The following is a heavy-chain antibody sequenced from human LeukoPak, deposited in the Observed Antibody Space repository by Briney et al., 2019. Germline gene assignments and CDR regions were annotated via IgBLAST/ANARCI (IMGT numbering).Heavy chain of an antibody. CDR2: INPNSGGT. CDR3: AREFLEWSNWFDP. D-gene: IGHD3-3*01. CDR1: GYTFTGYY. V-gene: IGHV1-2*02. Sequence: ASVKVSCKASGYTFTGYYMHWVRQAPGQGLEWMGWINPNSGGTNYAQKFQGRVTMTRDTSVSTAYMELSRLRSDDTAVYYCAREFLEWSNWFDPWGQGTLVTVSS. J-gene: IGHJ5*02.